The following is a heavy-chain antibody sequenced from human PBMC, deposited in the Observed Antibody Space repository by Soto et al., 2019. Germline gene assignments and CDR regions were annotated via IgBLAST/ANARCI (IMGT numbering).Heavy chain of an antibody. CDR2: IYSGDSDT. CDR1: GYSFTSYW. Sequence: PGESLKISCKGSGYSFTSYWIGWVRQMPGKGLEWMGIIYSGDSDTRYSAYFQGQVAISADKSIGTAYLQWRSLKASDTAMYYCARQVYTAISSYNWFDPWGQGTLVTVSS. D-gene: IGHD5-18*01. V-gene: IGHV5-51*01. J-gene: IGHJ5*02. CDR3: ARQVYTAISSYNWFDP.